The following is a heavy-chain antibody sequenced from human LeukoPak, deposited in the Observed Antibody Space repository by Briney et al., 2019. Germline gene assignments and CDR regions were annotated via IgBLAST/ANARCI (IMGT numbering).Heavy chain of an antibody. D-gene: IGHD3-22*01. CDR2: ISNDGANK. CDR3: AKYQGYDSDYMAV. J-gene: IGHJ4*02. Sequence: PGGSLRLSCAASGFTFSSYGMYWVRQAPGKGLEWVAVISNDGANKYYADSVKGRFTIFRDDSKNTLFLQMNSLRPEDTAMYYCAKYQGYDSDYMAVWGQGALATVSS. V-gene: IGHV3-30*18. CDR1: GFTFSSYG.